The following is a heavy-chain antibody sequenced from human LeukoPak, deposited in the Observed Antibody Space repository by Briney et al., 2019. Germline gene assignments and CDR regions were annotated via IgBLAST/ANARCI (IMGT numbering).Heavy chain of an antibody. D-gene: IGHD2-15*01. J-gene: IGHJ3*02. V-gene: IGHV3-53*01. CDR1: GFTDSSNY. CDR2: IYSGGST. Sequence: SGGSLRLSCAASGFTDSSNYMSWVRQAPGKGLEWVSVIYSGGSTYYADSVKGRFTISRDNSKNTLYLQMNSLRAEDTAVYYCARGAGSCSGGSCYSDDAFDIWGQGTMVTVSS. CDR3: ARGAGSCSGGSCYSDDAFDI.